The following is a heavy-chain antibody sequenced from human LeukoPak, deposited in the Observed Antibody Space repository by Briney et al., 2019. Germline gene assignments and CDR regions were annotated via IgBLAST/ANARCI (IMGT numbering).Heavy chain of an antibody. CDR2: INWNGGST. V-gene: IGHV3-20*04. CDR3: AREDSSSWGYYFDY. CDR1: GFTFDDCG. J-gene: IGHJ4*02. Sequence: PGGSLRLSCAASGFTFDDCGMSWVRQAPGKGLEWVSGINWNGGSTGYVDSVKGRFTISRDNAKNSLYLQMNNLRAEDTALYYCAREDSSSWGYYFDYWGQGTLVTVSS. D-gene: IGHD6-13*01.